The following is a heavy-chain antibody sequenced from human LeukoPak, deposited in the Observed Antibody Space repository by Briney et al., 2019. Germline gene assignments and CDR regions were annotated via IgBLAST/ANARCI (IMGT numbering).Heavy chain of an antibody. V-gene: IGHV3-23*01. CDR1: GFTFSSYA. CDR2: ISGSGGST. CDR3: AKGGVVPAAMVLNWFDP. J-gene: IGHJ5*02. Sequence: PGGSLRLSCAASGFTFSSYAMSWVRQAPGKGLEWVSAISGSGGSTYYADSVKGRFTISRDNSKNTLYLQMNSLRAEDTAVYYCAKGGVVPAAMVLNWFDPWGQGTLVTVSS. D-gene: IGHD2-2*01.